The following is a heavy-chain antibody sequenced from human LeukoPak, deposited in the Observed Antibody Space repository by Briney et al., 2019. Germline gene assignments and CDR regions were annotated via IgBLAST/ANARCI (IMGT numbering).Heavy chain of an antibody. J-gene: IGHJ3*02. CDR3: ARGRRWLQLGTFDI. D-gene: IGHD5-24*01. Sequence: GGSLRLSCAASGFTFSSYRMNWVRQAPGKGLEWVSYISSSGSTKYYADSVKGRFTISRDNAKNSLYLQMNSLRAEDTAVYYCARGRRWLQLGTFDIWGQGKMVTVSS. CDR1: GFTFSSYR. V-gene: IGHV3-48*04. CDR2: ISSSGSTK.